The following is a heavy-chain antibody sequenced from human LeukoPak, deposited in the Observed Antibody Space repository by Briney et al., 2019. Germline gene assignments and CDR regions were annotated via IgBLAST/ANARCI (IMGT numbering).Heavy chain of an antibody. D-gene: IGHD3-3*01. CDR1: GGSISSGGYY. V-gene: IGHV4-31*03. CDR2: IYYSGST. CDR3: ASVNVELRFFRY. J-gene: IGHJ4*02. Sequence: SETLSLTCTVSGGSISSGGYYWSWIRQHPGKGLEWIGYIYYSGSTYYNPSLKSRVTISVDTSKNQFSLKLSSVTAADTAVYYCASVNVELRFFRYWGQGTLVTVSS.